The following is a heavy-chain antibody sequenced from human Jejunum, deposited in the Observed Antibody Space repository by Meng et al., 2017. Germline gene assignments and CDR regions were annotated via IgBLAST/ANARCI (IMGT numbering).Heavy chain of an antibody. CDR2: IKEDGSAK. J-gene: IGHJ4*02. Sequence: GESLKISCVVSGFTFSNYWMSWVRQAPGKGLEWVAKIKEDGSAKYYVDSVKGRFTISRDNAQKSLYLQLNSLTAEDTALYYCARGRLAGEGRYWGQGTLVTVSS. V-gene: IGHV3-7*01. CDR1: GFTFSNYW. CDR3: ARGRLAGEGRY. D-gene: IGHD7-27*01.